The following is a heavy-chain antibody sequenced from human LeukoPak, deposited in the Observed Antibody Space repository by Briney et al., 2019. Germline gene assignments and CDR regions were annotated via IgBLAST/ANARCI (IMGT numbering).Heavy chain of an antibody. D-gene: IGHD3-16*01. CDR1: GYTFTSYD. Sequence: ASVKVSCKASGYTFTSYDINWVRQATGQGLEWMGWMNPNSGNTGYAQKFQGRVTITADESTSTAYMELSSLRSEDTAVYYCARAELSLGYYYYYMDVWGKGTTVTVSS. CDR2: MNPNSGNT. CDR3: ARAELSLGYYYYYMDV. J-gene: IGHJ6*03. V-gene: IGHV1-8*03.